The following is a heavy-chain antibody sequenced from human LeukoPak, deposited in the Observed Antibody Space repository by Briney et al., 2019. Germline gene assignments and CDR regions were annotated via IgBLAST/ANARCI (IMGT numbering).Heavy chain of an antibody. V-gene: IGHV1-18*01. CDR2: ISAYNGNT. CDR3: ARSGNYYGSGSYPVYYYYYGMDV. Sequence: ASVKVSCKASGGTFSSYAISWVRQAPGQGLEWMGWISAYNGNTNYAQKLQGRVTMTTDTSTSTAYMELRSLRSDDTAVYYCARSGNYYGSGSYPVYYYYYGMDVWGQGTTVTVSS. D-gene: IGHD3-10*01. CDR1: GGTFSSYA. J-gene: IGHJ6*02.